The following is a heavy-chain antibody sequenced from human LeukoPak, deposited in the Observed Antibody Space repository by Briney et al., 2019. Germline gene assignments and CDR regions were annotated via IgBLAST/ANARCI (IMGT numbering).Heavy chain of an antibody. Sequence: SQTLSLTCTVSGVSISVNYWSWIRQPPGQGLEWISYIHSSGYTNYNPYLQRRVTISVDTSKNQFSLKVASVTAADTAIYYCAQRQGPTSGSYDYFDPWGPGAPVTVSS. V-gene: IGHV4-4*09. CDR2: IHSSGYT. J-gene: IGHJ5*02. CDR1: GVSISVNY. CDR3: AQRQGPTSGSYDYFDP. D-gene: IGHD1-26*01.